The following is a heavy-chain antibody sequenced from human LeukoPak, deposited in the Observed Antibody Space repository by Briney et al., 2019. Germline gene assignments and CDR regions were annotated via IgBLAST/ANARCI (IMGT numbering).Heavy chain of an antibody. CDR3: ATNDYGDSFGY. D-gene: IGHD4-17*01. Sequence: ASVKVSCKASGYTFTSYGISWVRQAPGQGLEWMGWISAYNGNTNYAQKLQGRVTMTADTSTSTAYMELRSLRSDDTAVYYCATNDYGDSFGYWGQGTLVTVSS. CDR2: ISAYNGNT. J-gene: IGHJ4*02. CDR1: GYTFTSYG. V-gene: IGHV1-18*01.